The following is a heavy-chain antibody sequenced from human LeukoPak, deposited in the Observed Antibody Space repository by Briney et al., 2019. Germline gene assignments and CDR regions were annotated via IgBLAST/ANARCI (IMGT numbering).Heavy chain of an antibody. CDR2: ISLAGQT. CDR1: GGSISGTNW. J-gene: IGHJ4*02. Sequence: SGTLSLTCGVPGGSISGTNWLSWVRQPPGQGLEWIGEISLAGQTNYNPSLNGRVTMSLDKSSNQLSLHLTSVTAADTATYFCSRESGPFCPFGYWGQGTLVIVSS. D-gene: IGHD1-26*01. V-gene: IGHV4-4*02. CDR3: SRESGPFCPFGY.